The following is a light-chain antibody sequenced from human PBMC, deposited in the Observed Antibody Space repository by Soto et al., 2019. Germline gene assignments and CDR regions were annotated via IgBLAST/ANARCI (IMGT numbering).Light chain of an antibody. CDR2: GAS. V-gene: IGKV3-15*01. CDR1: ESVSSN. CDR3: QQYNNWPRT. J-gene: IGKJ1*01. Sequence: EIGMTQSAATLSVSPGERATLSCRASESVSSNLAWYQQKPGQAPRLLIYGASTRATGIPARFSGSGSGTEFTLTISSLQSEDFAVYYCQQYNNWPRTFGQRTKVDI.